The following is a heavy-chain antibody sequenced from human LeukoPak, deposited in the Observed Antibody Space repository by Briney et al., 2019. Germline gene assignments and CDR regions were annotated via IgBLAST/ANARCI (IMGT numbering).Heavy chain of an antibody. CDR1: GFTFSIYS. V-gene: IGHV3-48*01. CDR3: TRSNSDLDS. D-gene: IGHD4-23*01. CDR2: IRSSGNTM. J-gene: IGHJ4*02. Sequence: GGSLRLSCAASGFTFSIYSMNWVRQAPGKGLEWVSYIRSSGNTMYYADSVKGRFTISRDNAKNSLYLQMNTLRAEDTAVYYCTRSNSDLDSWGQGTLVTVSS.